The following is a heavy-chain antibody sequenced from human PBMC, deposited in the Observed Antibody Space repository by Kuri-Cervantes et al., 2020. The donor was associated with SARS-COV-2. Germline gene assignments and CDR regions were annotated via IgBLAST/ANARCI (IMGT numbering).Heavy chain of an antibody. V-gene: IGHV3-30*03. J-gene: IGHJ6*02. CDR1: GFMFSRYG. CDR3: ARDRIVAAGTNGMDV. Sequence: GESLKISCAASGFMFSRYGMHWVRQAPGKGLEWVAVISYDGSNKYHADSVKGRFTISRDDSKNTLYLQMNSLRAEDTAVYYCARDRIVAAGTNGMDVWGQGTTVTVSS. CDR2: ISYDGSNK. D-gene: IGHD6-13*01.